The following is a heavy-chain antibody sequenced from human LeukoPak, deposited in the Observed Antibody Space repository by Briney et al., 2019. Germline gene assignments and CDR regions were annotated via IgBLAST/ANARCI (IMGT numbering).Heavy chain of an antibody. Sequence: ASVKVSCKASGYTFTGYYMHWVRQAPGQGLEWMGRINPNNGATNYAQKLQGRVTITGDTSISTAYMELSSLRSDDTAVYYCARDRGPYPYYDSRDAYWGQGTLVTVSS. CDR1: GYTFTGYY. D-gene: IGHD3-22*01. J-gene: IGHJ4*02. CDR3: ARDRGPYPYYDSRDAY. V-gene: IGHV1-2*06. CDR2: INPNNGAT.